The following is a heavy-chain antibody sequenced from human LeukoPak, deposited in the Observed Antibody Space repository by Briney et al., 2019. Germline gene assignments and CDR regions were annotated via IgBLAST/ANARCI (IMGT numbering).Heavy chain of an antibody. V-gene: IGHV3-30-3*01. CDR2: ISYDGSNK. CDR3: AKISEVLAAMVTS. D-gene: IGHD5-18*01. CDR1: GFTFSSYA. Sequence: HPGGSLRLSCAASGFTFSSYAMHWVRQAPGKGLEWVAVISYDGSNKYYADSVKGRFTISRDNSKNTLYLQMNSLRAEDTAVYYCAKISEVLAAMVTSWGQGTLVTVSS. J-gene: IGHJ4*02.